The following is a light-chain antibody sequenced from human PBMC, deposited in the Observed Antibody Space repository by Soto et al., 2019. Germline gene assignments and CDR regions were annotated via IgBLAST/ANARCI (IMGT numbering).Light chain of an antibody. J-gene: IGLJ1*01. CDR2: NNN. Sequence: QSVLTQPPSASGTPGQRVTISCSGSSSNIGSNTVNWYQQLPGTAPNLLIYNNNQRPSGVPDRFSGSKSGTSASVAISGLQSEDEADYYCAAWDDSLNGLVFGTGTKLTVL. CDR3: AAWDDSLNGLV. CDR1: SSNIGSNT. V-gene: IGLV1-44*01.